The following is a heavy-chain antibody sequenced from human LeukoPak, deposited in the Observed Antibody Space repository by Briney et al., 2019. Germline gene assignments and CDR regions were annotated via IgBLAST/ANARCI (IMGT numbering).Heavy chain of an antibody. CDR1: GFTFNNYN. V-gene: IGHV3-21*01. CDR2: ISSSSSSYI. D-gene: IGHD3-22*01. CDR3: ARDFHSLYYYDRNDDY. J-gene: IGHJ4*02. Sequence: GGSLRLSCAASGFTFNNYNMIWVRQAPGKGLEWVSSISSSSSSYIYYADSVKGRFTISRDNARNSLYLQMSSLRAEDTAVYYCARDFHSLYYYDRNDDYWGQGTLVTVSS.